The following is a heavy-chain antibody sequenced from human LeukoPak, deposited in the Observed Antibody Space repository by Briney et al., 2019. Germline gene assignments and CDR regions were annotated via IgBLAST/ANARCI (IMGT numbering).Heavy chain of an antibody. CDR1: GYSFTSYW. CDR3: ACRDLTSTWSFP. CDR2: IYPGDSRI. D-gene: IGHD6-13*01. J-gene: IGHJ5*02. V-gene: IGHV5-51*01. Sequence: GESLKISCQGFGYSFTSYWIGWVRQMPGKGMEWMGVIYPGDSRIRYNPSFQGQVTISVDKSISTAYLQWVGLRASDSAMYYCACRDLTSTWSFPWGQGTLVTVSS.